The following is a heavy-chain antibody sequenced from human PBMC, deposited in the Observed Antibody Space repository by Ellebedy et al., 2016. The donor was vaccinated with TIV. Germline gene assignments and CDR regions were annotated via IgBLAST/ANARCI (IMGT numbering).Heavy chain of an antibody. CDR3: ARGEILSSGGDY. CDR2: ISSSSSYI. CDR1: GFTFSSYS. D-gene: IGHD6-19*01. Sequence: GGSLRLXXAASGFTFSSYSMNWVRQAPGKGLEWVSFISSSSSYIYYADSVKGRFTISRDNAKNSLYLQMNSLRAEDTAVYYCARGEILSSGGDYWGQGTLVTVSS. V-gene: IGHV3-21*01. J-gene: IGHJ4*02.